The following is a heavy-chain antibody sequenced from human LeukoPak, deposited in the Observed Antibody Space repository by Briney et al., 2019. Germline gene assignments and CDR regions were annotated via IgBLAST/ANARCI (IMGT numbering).Heavy chain of an antibody. V-gene: IGHV4-59*01. CDR3: ARGGLYYDILTGYYSDAYDI. Sequence: SETLSLTCTVSGGSISNYYWTWIRQPPGKGLEWIGYIYYSGTTNYNPSLKSRVTISVDTSKNQFYLKLSSVTAADTAVYYCARGGLYYDILTGYYSDAYDIWGQGTMVTVSS. D-gene: IGHD3-9*01. CDR2: IYYSGTT. CDR1: GGSISNYY. J-gene: IGHJ3*02.